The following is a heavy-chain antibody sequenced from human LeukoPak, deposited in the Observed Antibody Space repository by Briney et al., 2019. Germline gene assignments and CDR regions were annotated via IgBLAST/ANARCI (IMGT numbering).Heavy chain of an antibody. CDR2: ISSSSSTI. J-gene: IGHJ4*02. V-gene: IGHV3-48*01. D-gene: IGHD3-22*01. CDR1: GFTFSSYS. CDR3: ARGEVVTAYYFDY. Sequence: GGSLRLSCAASGFTFSSYSMNWVRRAPWKGLEWVSYISSSSSTIYYADSVKGRFTISRDNAKNSLYLQMNSLRAEDTAVYYCARGEVVTAYYFDYWGQGTLVTVSS.